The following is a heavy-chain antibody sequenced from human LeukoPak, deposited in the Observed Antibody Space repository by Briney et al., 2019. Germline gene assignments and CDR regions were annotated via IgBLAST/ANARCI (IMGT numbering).Heavy chain of an antibody. CDR3: AMDRETTSSGTFDS. V-gene: IGHV3-30*03. Sequence: PGGSLRLSCAASGFTFSSYGMHCVRQAPGKGLEWVAFIAEDGSIEKYTDSVKGRFTISRDNSNNTLYLRMNSLRAEDTGVYYCAMDRETTSSGTFDSWGQGTLVTVSS. D-gene: IGHD1-1*01. CDR1: GFTFSSYG. CDR2: IAEDGSIE. J-gene: IGHJ4*02.